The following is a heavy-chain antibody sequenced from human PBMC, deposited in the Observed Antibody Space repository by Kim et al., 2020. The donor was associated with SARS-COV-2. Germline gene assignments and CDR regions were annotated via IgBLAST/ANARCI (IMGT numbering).Heavy chain of an antibody. Sequence: TYYNPSLKSRVTISVDTSKNQFSLKLSSVTAADTAVYYCARPGGGLNVDYWGQGTLVTVSS. CDR2: T. V-gene: IGHV4-39*01. D-gene: IGHD5-12*01. J-gene: IGHJ4*02. CDR3: ARPGGGLNVDY.